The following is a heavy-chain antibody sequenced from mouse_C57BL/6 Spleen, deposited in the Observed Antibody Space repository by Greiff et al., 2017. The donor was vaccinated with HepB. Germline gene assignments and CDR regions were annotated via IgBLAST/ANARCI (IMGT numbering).Heavy chain of an antibody. D-gene: IGHD2-4*01. J-gene: IGHJ4*01. CDR1: GYTFTSYW. CDR3: ARYDYDGGDYYAMDY. Sequence: QVQLKQPGAELVKPGASVKMSCKASGYTFTSYWITWVKQRPGQGLEWIGDIYPGSGSTNYNEKFKSKATLTVDTSSSTAYMQLSSLTSEDSAVYYCARYDYDGGDYYAMDYWGQGTSVTVSS. V-gene: IGHV1-55*01. CDR2: IYPGSGST.